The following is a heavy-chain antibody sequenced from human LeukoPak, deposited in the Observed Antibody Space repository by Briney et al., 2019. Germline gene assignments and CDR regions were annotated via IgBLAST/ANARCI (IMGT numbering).Heavy chain of an antibody. CDR2: IYHSGST. CDR1: GYSISSGYY. D-gene: IGHD3-16*01. CDR3: AREPTAWGYFDY. J-gene: IGHJ4*02. Sequence: SETLSLTCTVSGYSISSGYYWGWIRQPPGKGLEWIGSIYHSGSTYYNPSLKSRVTISVDTSKNQFSLKLSSVTAADTAVYYCAREPTAWGYFDYWGLGTLVTVSS. V-gene: IGHV4-38-2*02.